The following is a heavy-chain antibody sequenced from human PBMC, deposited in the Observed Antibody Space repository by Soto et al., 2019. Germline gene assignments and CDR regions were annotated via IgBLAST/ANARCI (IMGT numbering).Heavy chain of an antibody. J-gene: IGHJ4*02. CDR3: ARRVGGWFDY. Sequence: QVQLQQWGAGLLKPSETLSLTCAVYGGSFSGYYWSWIRQPPGKGLEWIGEINHSGSTNYNPSLKIRVTISVDTSKNQFSLKLSSVTAADTAVYYCARRVGGWFDYWGQGTLVTVSS. CDR2: INHSGST. V-gene: IGHV4-34*01. CDR1: GGSFSGYY. D-gene: IGHD3-16*01.